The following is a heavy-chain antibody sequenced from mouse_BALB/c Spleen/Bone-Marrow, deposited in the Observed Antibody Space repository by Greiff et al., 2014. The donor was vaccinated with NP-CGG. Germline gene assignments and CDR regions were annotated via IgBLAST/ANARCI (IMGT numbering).Heavy chain of an antibody. CDR3: TRSGYVMDY. J-gene: IGHJ4*01. CDR1: GYTFTSYW. CDR2: IYPCTGSI. V-gene: IGHV1S22*01. Sequence: LQQSGSELVRPGASVKLSCKASGYTFTSYWMHWVKQRPGQGLEWLGNIYPCTGSINYDEKFRSKATLTVDTSSSTAYMQLSSLTTEDSAVYYCTRSGYVMDYWGQGTSVTVSS. D-gene: IGHD3-1*01.